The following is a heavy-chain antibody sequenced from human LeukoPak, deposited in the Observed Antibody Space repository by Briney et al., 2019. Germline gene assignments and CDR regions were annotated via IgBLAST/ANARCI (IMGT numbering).Heavy chain of an antibody. Sequence: GGSLSLSCAASGFTFTNCAMSWIRQSPVEGLQWLAAISVDGSATNYADSVKGRFTISRDNSKNTLYLEMDSLRPEDTAVYYCARDFGYWGQGTLVTVSS. CDR3: ARDFGY. D-gene: IGHD3-10*01. V-gene: IGHV3-30*04. J-gene: IGHJ4*02. CDR1: GFTFTNCA. CDR2: ISVDGSAT.